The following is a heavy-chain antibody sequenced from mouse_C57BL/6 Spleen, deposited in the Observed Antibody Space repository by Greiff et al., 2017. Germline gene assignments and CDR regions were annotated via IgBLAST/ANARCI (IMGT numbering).Heavy chain of an antibody. CDR1: GFSFNTYA. V-gene: IGHV10-1*01. J-gene: IGHJ3*01. Sequence: DVKLVESGGGLVQPKGSLKLSCAASGFSFNTYAMNWVRQAPGKGLEWVARIRSKSNNYATYYADSVKDRFTISRDDSESMLYLQMNNLKTEDTAMYYCVREEDYSNSFAYWGQGTLVTVSA. CDR3: VREEDYSNSFAY. D-gene: IGHD2-5*01. CDR2: IRSKSNNYAT.